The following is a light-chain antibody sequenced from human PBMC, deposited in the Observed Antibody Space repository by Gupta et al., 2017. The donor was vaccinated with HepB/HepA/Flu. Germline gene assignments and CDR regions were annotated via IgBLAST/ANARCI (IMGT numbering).Light chain of an antibody. CDR3: TTDTSSTLVV. J-gene: IGLJ2*01. CDR1: SSAVGAYNY. CDR2: DVR. Sequence: SALPQPAPVSGSPRQSITISCTGTSSAVGAYNYVSWYQQHPGTAPNLMIYDVRKRPSGVSDSFSGSKSGNTASLTISGLQAEEGGDYYCTTDTSSTLVVFGGGTKLTVL. V-gene: IGLV2-14*03.